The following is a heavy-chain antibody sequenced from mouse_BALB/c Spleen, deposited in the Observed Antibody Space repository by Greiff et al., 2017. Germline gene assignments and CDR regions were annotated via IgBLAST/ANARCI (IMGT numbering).Heavy chain of an antibody. J-gene: IGHJ2*01. CDR3: AITTGYYFDY. Sequence: VQLKESGPGLVKPSQSLSLTCTVTGYSITSDYAWNWIRQFPGNKLEWMGYISYSGSTSYNPSLKSRISITRDTSKNQFFLQLNSVTTEDTATYYCAITTGYYFDYWGQGTTLTVSS. V-gene: IGHV3-2*02. CDR2: ISYSGST. D-gene: IGHD1-1*01. CDR1: GYSITSDYA.